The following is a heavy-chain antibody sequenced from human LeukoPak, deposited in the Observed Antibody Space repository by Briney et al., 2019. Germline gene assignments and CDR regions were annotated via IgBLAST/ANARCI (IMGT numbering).Heavy chain of an antibody. CDR2: IYHGGST. V-gene: IGHV4-30-2*01. CDR1: GGSISSGGYY. D-gene: IGHD6-6*01. Sequence: PSETLSLTCTVSGGSISSGGYYWSWIRQPPGKGLEWIGYIYHGGSTYYNPSLKSRVTISVDRSKNQFSLKLSSVTAADTAVYYCARGNSSSSLPYYFDYWGQGTLVTVSS. J-gene: IGHJ4*02. CDR3: ARGNSSSSLPYYFDY.